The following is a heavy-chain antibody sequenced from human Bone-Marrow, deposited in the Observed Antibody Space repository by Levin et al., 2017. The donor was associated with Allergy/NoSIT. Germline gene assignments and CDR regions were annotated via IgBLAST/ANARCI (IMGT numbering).Heavy chain of an antibody. CDR2: IKEDGSEK. CDR1: GFTFSSYW. CDR3: ARDAVRGGDLDY. D-gene: IGHD3-10*01. V-gene: IGHV3-7*04. Sequence: ASVKVSCAASGFTFSSYWMTWVRQAPGKRLEWVANIKEDGSEKYYGDSVLGRFTISRDNAKNSLYLQMNGLRADDTAVYYCARDAVRGGDLDYWGQGILVTVCS. J-gene: IGHJ4*02.